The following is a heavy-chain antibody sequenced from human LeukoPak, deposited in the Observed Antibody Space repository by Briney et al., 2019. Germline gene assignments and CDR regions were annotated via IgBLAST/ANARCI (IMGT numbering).Heavy chain of an antibody. Sequence: GASVKVSCKASGYTFTMYYIHWVRQAPGQGLEWMGMINPSDGATTYAQRFQGRVTMTRDMSTTTVYMDQRSLRSEDTAVYFCAREPYYDSSGYYYVSYYYYYMDVWGKGTTVTVSS. CDR1: GYTFTMYY. D-gene: IGHD3-22*01. CDR3: AREPYYDSSGYYYVSYYYYYMDV. J-gene: IGHJ6*03. V-gene: IGHV1-46*01. CDR2: INPSDGAT.